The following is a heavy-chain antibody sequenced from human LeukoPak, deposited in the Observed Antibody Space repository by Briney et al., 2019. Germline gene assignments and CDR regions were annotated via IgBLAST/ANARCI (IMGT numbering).Heavy chain of an antibody. V-gene: IGHV1-2*07. CDR3: ARDGDYGTGSYYRGFFDY. Sequence: VASVKVSCKASGYTFTGYYMHWVRQAPGQGLEWMGWIHPRSGETNYAYKFRGRVTMTRDTSISTTYMDLGSLGSDDTAVYYCARDGDYGTGSYYRGFFDYWGQGTLVTVSS. CDR1: GYTFTGYY. D-gene: IGHD3-10*01. J-gene: IGHJ4*02. CDR2: IHPRSGET.